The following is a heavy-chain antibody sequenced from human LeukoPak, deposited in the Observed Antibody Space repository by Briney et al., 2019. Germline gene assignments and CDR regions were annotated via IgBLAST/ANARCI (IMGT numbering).Heavy chain of an antibody. J-gene: IGHJ4*02. CDR1: GFTFSSYA. V-gene: IGHV3-30*02. Sequence: GGSLRLSCVASGFTFSSYAMHWVRQAPGKGLEWVAFIRYDGSNKYYADSVKGQFTISRDNSKNTLYLQMNSLRADDTAVYYCAKDPPYFDYWGQGTLVTVSS. CDR3: AKDPPYFDY. CDR2: IRYDGSNK.